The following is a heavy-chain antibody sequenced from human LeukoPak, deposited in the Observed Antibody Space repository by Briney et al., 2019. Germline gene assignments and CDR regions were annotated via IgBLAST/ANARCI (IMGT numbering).Heavy chain of an antibody. CDR3: AKARYCSGGSCPIDP. V-gene: IGHV3-23*01. J-gene: IGHJ5*02. Sequence: GGSLRLSCAASGFTFSSYAMSWVRQALGKGLEWVSAISGSGGSTYYADSVKGRFTISRDNSKNTLYLQMNSLRAEDTAVYYCAKARYCSGGSCPIDPWGQGTLVTVSS. CDR2: ISGSGGST. D-gene: IGHD2-15*01. CDR1: GFTFSSYA.